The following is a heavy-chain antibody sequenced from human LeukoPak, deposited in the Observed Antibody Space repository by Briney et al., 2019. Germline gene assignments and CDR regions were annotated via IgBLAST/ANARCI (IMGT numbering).Heavy chain of an antibody. CDR3: ARSEYYDSGETWFDP. D-gene: IGHD3-22*01. V-gene: IGHV5-51*01. Sequence: GESLKISCKGSGYSFTNYWIDWVRQMPGKGLEWMGIIYPGDSDTTYSPSFQGQVTISADKSINTAYLQWSSLKASDTAMYYCARSEYYDSGETWFDPWGQGTLVTVSS. CDR2: IYPGDSDT. CDR1: GYSFTNYW. J-gene: IGHJ5*02.